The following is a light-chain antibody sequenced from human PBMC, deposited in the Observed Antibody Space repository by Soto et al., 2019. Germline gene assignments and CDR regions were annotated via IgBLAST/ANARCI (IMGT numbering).Light chain of an antibody. CDR1: SSDVGGYNY. J-gene: IGLJ2*01. CDR3: SSYTSSSTVV. CDR2: DVS. Sequence: QSALTQPASVSGSPGQSITISCTGTSSDVGGYNYVSCYQQHPGKAPKLMIYDVSNRPSGVSNRFSGSKSGNTASLTISGLQAEDEADYYCSSYTSSSTVVFGGETNFTVL. V-gene: IGLV2-14*01.